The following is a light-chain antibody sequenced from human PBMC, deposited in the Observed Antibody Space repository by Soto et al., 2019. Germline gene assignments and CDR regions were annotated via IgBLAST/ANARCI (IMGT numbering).Light chain of an antibody. J-gene: IGLJ2*01. Sequence: QSVLTQPPSVSGAPGQRVTISCTGSSSNFGAGYDVHWYQQLPGTAPKLLIYGNNNRPSGVPDRFSGSKSGTSASLAITGLQAEDEADYYCQSYDSSHVVFGGGTKLTVL. CDR1: SSNFGAGYD. V-gene: IGLV1-40*01. CDR3: QSYDSSHVV. CDR2: GNN.